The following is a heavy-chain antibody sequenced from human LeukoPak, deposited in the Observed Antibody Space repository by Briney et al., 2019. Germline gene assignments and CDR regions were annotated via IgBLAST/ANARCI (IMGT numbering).Heavy chain of an antibody. D-gene: IGHD3-9*01. CDR2: ISSDGVEK. CDR3: AREGHYDILTGYSPVEYYFYYMDV. CDR1: GFTFSNYG. Sequence: GRSLRLSCEASGFTFSNYGIHRVRQTPGKGLEWVAAISSDGVEKHYADSVKGRFTISRDNSKSTLYLQMNSLRAEDTALYYCAREGHYDILTGYSPVEYYFYYMDVWGKGTTVTVSS. V-gene: IGHV3-30*04. J-gene: IGHJ6*03.